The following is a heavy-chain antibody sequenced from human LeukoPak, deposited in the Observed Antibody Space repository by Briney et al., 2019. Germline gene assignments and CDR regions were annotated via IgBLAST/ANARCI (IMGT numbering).Heavy chain of an antibody. D-gene: IGHD6-13*01. CDR1: GFTFTDYF. V-gene: IGHV1-3*01. J-gene: IGHJ4*02. CDR2: INAGNGNT. Sequence: ASVKVSCKASGFTFTDYFLHWVRQSPGQGLEWMGWINAGNGNTKYSQKFQGRVTITRDTSASTAYMELSSLRSEDTAVYYCARGEGRLVAAAGIAFDYWGQGTLVTVSS. CDR3: ARGEGRLVAAAGIAFDY.